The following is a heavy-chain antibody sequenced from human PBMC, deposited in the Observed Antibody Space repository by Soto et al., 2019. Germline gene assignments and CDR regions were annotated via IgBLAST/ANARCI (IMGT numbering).Heavy chain of an antibody. CDR2: IYSGGST. CDR1: GFTVSSNY. CDR3: ARGYCSSNSCGGAIDY. D-gene: IGHD2-2*01. V-gene: IGHV3-53*01. Sequence: EVQLVESGGGLIQPGGSLRLSCAAPGFTVSSNYMSWVRQAPGKGLEWVSVIYSGGSTYYADSVKGRFTISRDNSKNTLYLQMNSLRAEDTAVYYCARGYCSSNSCGGAIDYWGQGTLVTVSS. J-gene: IGHJ4*02.